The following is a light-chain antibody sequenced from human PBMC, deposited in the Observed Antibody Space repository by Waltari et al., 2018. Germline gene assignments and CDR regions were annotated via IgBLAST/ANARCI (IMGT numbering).Light chain of an antibody. J-gene: IGKJ3*01. CDR2: AAF. CDR1: QSINKY. V-gene: IGKV1-39*01. Sequence: DIQMTQYPSSLSASVGDRVSITCRASQSINKYLNWYQQRPGEAPNLLIYAAFNLQSGVPSRFRGSGSGTEFTLTISGLQPEDSATYYCHQSYRFPPTFGPGTKLDIK. CDR3: HQSYRFPPT.